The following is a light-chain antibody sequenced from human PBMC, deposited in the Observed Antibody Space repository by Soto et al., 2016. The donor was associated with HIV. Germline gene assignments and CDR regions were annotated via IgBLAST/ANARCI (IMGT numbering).Light chain of an antibody. Sequence: SYELTQPPSVSVPPGQTATITCSGDALPRQYAFWYQQKPGQAPVMIVSKNTERPSGVSERFSGSTSGTTVTLTISRVQSEDEADYYCQSADFIGLYVLFGGGTTLTVL. CDR2: KNT. J-gene: IGLJ2*01. CDR1: ALPRQY. CDR3: QSADFIGLYVL. V-gene: IGLV3-25*03.